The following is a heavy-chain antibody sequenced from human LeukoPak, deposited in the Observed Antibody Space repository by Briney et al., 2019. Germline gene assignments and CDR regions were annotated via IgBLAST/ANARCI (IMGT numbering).Heavy chain of an antibody. V-gene: IGHV1-69*13. D-gene: IGHD3-3*01. CDR2: IIPIFGTA. CDR3: ARVRSWGYYDFWSGPRHYYYYYMDV. J-gene: IGHJ6*03. CDR1: GGTFSSYA. Sequence: SVKVSCKASGGTFSSYAISWVRQAPGQGLEWMGGIIPIFGTANYAQKFQGRVTITADESTSTAYMELGSLRSEDTAVYYCARVRSWGYYDFWSGPRHYYYYYMDVWGKGTTVTVSS.